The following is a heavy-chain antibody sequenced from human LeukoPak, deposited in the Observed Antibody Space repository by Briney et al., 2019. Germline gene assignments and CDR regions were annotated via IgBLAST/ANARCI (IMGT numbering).Heavy chain of an antibody. J-gene: IGHJ4*02. D-gene: IGHD6-25*01. CDR3: TTRRQDGC. V-gene: IGHV3-15*01. CDR1: GFTFSDAW. Sequence: GGSLRLSCVASGFTFSDAWMSWVRQAPGKGLEWVGRIKSKIDGGTIDYGAPVKGRFTISRDDSGNTLYLQMNRLKTEDTAVYYCTTRRQDGCWGQGTLVTVS. CDR2: IKSKIDGGTI.